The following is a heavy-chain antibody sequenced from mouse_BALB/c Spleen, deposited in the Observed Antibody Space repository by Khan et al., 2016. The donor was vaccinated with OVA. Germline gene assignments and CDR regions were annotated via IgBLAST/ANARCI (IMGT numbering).Heavy chain of an antibody. D-gene: IGHD2-14*01. J-gene: IGHJ3*01. CDR1: GYTFTSYT. V-gene: IGHV1-4*01. CDR3: VREGAYHRSDGWFAY. Sequence: VELVESGAELARPGASVKMSCKASGYTFTSYTMHWVKQRPGQGLEWIGYINPSNDYTNYNQNFKDKATLIVDKSSSTAYMQLSSLTSEDSSVYYSVREGAYHRSDGWFAYWGQGTLVTVSA. CDR2: INPSNDYT.